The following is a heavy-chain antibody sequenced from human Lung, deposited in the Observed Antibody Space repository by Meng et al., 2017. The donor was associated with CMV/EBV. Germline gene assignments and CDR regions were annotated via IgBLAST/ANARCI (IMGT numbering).Heavy chain of an antibody. V-gene: IGHV1-18*01. J-gene: IGHJ4*02. Sequence: QAKLGTSGEEVKKPGASGKVSCKASGYTFTNYGITWVRRAPGQGLEWMGCISAYNGNTNYAQTLQGRVTMTTDTSTSTAYMELGSLRSDDTAVYYCARVEVGITSGDYWGQGTLVTVAS. CDR1: GYTFTNYG. CDR2: ISAYNGNT. CDR3: ARVEVGITSGDY. D-gene: IGHD1-26*01.